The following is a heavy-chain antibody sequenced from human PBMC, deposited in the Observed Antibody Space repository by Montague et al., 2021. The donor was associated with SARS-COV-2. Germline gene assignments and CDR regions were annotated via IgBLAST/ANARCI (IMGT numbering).Heavy chain of an antibody. CDR2: VNDHGGTA. V-gene: IGHV3-64*02. D-gene: IGHD3-22*01. Sequence: SRRLSFSASGFTFSDYAMHWVRQAPGKRLEYVSTVNDHGGTAYYADSVKGRFTISRDNARNMLYLQMGSLRTEDMAVYYCARSQYHYDSDGYSDAFNVWGQGTMVIVSS. J-gene: IGHJ3*01. CDR1: GFTFSDYA. CDR3: ARSQYHYDSDGYSDAFNV.